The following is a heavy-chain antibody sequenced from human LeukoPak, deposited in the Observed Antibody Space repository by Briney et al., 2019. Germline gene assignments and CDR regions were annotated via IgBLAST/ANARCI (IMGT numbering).Heavy chain of an antibody. CDR2: IHPGDSDT. D-gene: IGHD1-1*01. CDR1: GYSFTSYW. J-gene: IGHJ6*02. Sequence: GESLKISCKGSGYSFTSYWIGWVRQMPGKGLEWMGIIHPGDSDTRYSPSFQGQVTISADKSISTAYLQWSSLKASDTAMYYCARGGTGTTSSFYYGMDVWGQGTTVTVSS. V-gene: IGHV5-51*01. CDR3: ARGGTGTTSSFYYGMDV.